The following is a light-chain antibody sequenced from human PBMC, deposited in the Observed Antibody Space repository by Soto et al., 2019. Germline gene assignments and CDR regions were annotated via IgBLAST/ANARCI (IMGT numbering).Light chain of an antibody. Sequence: QSALTQPASVSGSPGQSITISCTGTISDVSGYNFVSWYQQYPGEAPKLMIYDVSNRPSGVSNRFSGSKSGNTASLTISGLQAEDEAHYYCSSYTSSNTYVFGTGTKLTVL. CDR3: SSYTSSNTYV. CDR1: ISDVSGYNF. J-gene: IGLJ1*01. CDR2: DVS. V-gene: IGLV2-14*03.